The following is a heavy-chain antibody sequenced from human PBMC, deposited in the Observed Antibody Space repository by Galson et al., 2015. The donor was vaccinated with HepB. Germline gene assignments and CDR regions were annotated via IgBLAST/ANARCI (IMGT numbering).Heavy chain of an antibody. J-gene: IGHJ6*02. CDR1: GFTFSTYG. CDR3: TKRGPGGRYQHMDV. Sequence: SLRLSCAASGFTFSTYGMHWVRQAPGKGLEWVALMSYDGSSEYYADSVKGRFTISRDNAKNTLYLQMNSLRAEDTALYYCTKRGPGGRYQHMDVWGQGTTVTVSS. D-gene: IGHD2-2*01. CDR2: MSYDGSSE. V-gene: IGHV3-30*18.